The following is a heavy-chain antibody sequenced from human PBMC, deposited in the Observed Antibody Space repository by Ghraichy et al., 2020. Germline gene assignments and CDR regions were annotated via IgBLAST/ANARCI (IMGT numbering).Heavy chain of an antibody. CDR3: AKAGPYSSGWYSNWFDP. CDR2: IRYDGSNK. V-gene: IGHV3-30*02. D-gene: IGHD6-19*01. J-gene: IGHJ5*02. Sequence: GESLNISCAASGFTFSSYGMHWVRQAPGKGLEWVAFIRYDGSNKYYADSVKGRFTISRDNSKNTLYLQMNSLRAEDTAVYYCAKAGPYSSGWYSNWFDPWGQGTLVTVSS. CDR1: GFTFSSYG.